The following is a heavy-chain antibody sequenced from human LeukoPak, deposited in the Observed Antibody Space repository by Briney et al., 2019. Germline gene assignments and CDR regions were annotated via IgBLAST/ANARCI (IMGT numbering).Heavy chain of an antibody. D-gene: IGHD3-22*01. Sequence: GGSLRLSCAASGFSFSSYDMHWVRQATGKGLEWVSVIGTAGDTYYPGSVKGRFTISRENAKNSLYLQMNSLRAGDTAVYYCARGYGYDSSGYYPENGMDVWGQGTTVTVSS. V-gene: IGHV3-13*01. CDR2: IGTAGDT. CDR1: GFSFSSYD. J-gene: IGHJ6*02. CDR3: ARGYGYDSSGYYPENGMDV.